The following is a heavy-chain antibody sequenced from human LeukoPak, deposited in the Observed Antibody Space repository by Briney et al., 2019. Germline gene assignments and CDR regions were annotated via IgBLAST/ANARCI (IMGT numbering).Heavy chain of an antibody. D-gene: IGHD1-26*01. Sequence: SVKVSCKASGGTFSSYAISWVRQAPGQGLEWMGRIIPILGIANYAQKFQGRVTITADKSTSTAYMELSSLRSEDTAVYYCARAPSGMGATFYWYFDLWGRGTLVTVSS. CDR2: IIPILGIA. CDR3: ARAPSGMGATFYWYFDL. V-gene: IGHV1-69*04. CDR1: GGTFSSYA. J-gene: IGHJ2*01.